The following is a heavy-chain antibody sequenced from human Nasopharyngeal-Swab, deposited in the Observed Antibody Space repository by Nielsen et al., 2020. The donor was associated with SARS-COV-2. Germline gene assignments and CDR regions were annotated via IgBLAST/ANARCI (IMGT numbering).Heavy chain of an antibody. CDR3: AKDAGRSIVVVPAASSY. D-gene: IGHD2-2*01. Sequence: SCAASGFTFSSYAMSWVRQAPGKGLEWVSAISGSGGSTYYADSVKGRFTISRDNSKNTLYLQMNSLRAEDTAVYYCAKDAGRSIVVVPAASSYWGQGTLVTVSS. V-gene: IGHV3-23*01. CDR2: ISGSGGST. CDR1: GFTFSSYA. J-gene: IGHJ4*02.